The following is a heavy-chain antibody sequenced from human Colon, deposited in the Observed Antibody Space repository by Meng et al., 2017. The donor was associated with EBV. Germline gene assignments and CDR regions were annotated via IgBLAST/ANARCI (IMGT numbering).Heavy chain of an antibody. J-gene: IGHJ4*02. CDR1: GGSISSGDYY. Sequence: QVQLKGSGPGLGNPSQNLSLPCTVSGGSISSGDYYWSWIRQPPGKGLEWIGYIYYSGSTYYNPSLKSRVTISVDTSKNQFSLKLSSVTAADTAVYYCARDRGGLGAFDYWGQGTLVTVSS. V-gene: IGHV4-30-4*01. CDR3: ARDRGGLGAFDY. D-gene: IGHD5-12*01. CDR2: IYYSGST.